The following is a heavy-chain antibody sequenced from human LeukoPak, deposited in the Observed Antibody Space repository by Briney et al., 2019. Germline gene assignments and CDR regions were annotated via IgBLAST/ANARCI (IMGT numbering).Heavy chain of an antibody. D-gene: IGHD3-3*01. CDR1: GGTFSSYA. CDR3: ARDLARGQLRFLEWPYSGYYMDV. Sequence: ASVKVSCKASGGTFSSYAISWVRQAPGQGLEWMGGIIPIFGTANYAQKFQGRVTITADESTSTAYMELSSLRSEDTAVYYCARDLARGQLRFLEWPYSGYYMDVWGKGTTVTVS. CDR2: IIPIFGTA. V-gene: IGHV1-69*13. J-gene: IGHJ6*03.